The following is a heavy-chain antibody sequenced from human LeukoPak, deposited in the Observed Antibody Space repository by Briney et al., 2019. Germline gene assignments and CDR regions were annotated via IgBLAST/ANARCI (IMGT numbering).Heavy chain of an antibody. D-gene: IGHD2-15*01. V-gene: IGHV5-51*01. CDR3: ARPPDGYCSGAGCSFEY. CDR2: IYPGDSDI. Sequence: GESLKISCKGSGYNFPGYWIGWVRQKPGKGLEWMGVIYPGDSDIRYSPLFQGQVIISADKSIRTAYLQWNSLKASDTAMYYCARPPDGYCSGAGCSFEYWGQGTLLTVSS. J-gene: IGHJ4*02. CDR1: GYNFPGYW.